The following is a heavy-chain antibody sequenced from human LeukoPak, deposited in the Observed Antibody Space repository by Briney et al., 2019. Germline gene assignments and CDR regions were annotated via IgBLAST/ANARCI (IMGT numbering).Heavy chain of an antibody. CDR2: INHSGST. CDR1: GGSISSGASD. D-gene: IGHD3-22*01. CDR3: ARDSPDSSGYYAY. J-gene: IGHJ4*02. V-gene: IGHV4-31*03. Sequence: SETLSLTCTVSGGSISSGASDWGWIRQHPRRGLEWVGYINHSGSTYYNPSLGSRVTMSVDTSKNQFSLKLSSVTAADTAVYYCARDSPDSSGYYAYWGQGTLVTVSS.